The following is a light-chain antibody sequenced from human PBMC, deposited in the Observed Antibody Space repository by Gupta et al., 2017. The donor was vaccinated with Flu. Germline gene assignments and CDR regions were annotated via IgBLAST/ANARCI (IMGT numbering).Light chain of an antibody. V-gene: IGLV2-14*01. CDR2: EDS. CDR3: RAYKNTQTRCV. J-gene: IGLJ2*01. CDR1: SRDVVGFDY. Sequence: IVISCTGTSRDVVGFDYVSWYQQHPGEAPKLIICEDSNRPSGISNRFSGSKSGTTASLTINGLQAEDEADYYCRAYKNTQTRCVFGGGTKLTVL.